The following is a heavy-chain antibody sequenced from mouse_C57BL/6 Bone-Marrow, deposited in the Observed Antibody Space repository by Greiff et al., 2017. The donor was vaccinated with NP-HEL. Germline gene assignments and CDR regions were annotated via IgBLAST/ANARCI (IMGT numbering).Heavy chain of an antibody. Sequence: GGGLVQPKGSLKLSCAASGFSFNTYAMNWVRQAPGKGLEWVARIRSKSNNYATYYADSVKDRFTISRDDSESMLYLQMNNLKTEDTAMYYCGRGGITTVVARGNYFDYWGQGTTLTVSS. CDR2: IRSKSNNYAT. CDR1: GFSFNTYA. J-gene: IGHJ2*01. D-gene: IGHD1-1*01. V-gene: IGHV10-1*01. CDR3: GRGGITTVVARGNYFDY.